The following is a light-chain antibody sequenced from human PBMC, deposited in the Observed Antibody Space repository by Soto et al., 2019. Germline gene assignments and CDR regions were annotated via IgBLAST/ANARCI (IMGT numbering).Light chain of an antibody. CDR1: QSVSSSY. V-gene: IGKV3-20*01. CDR3: QQYGSSALYT. Sequence: EIVLTQSPGTLSLSPGERTTLSCRASQSVSSSYLAWYQQKPGQAPRLLIDDASRRSTGIPDRFSGSGSGTDSTLAISRLEPEDLAVYYCQQYGSSALYTFGQGTKLEIK. J-gene: IGKJ2*01. CDR2: DAS.